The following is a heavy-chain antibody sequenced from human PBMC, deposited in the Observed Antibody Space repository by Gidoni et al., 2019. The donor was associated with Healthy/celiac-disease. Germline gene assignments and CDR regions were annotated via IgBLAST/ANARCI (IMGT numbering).Heavy chain of an antibody. J-gene: IGHJ4*02. CDR3: ARGGLRFLEWLQPSDY. Sequence: EVQLVESGGGLVQPVGSLRLSCAASGFTFSSYWMHWVRQAPGKGLVWVSRINSDGSSTSYADSVKGRFTISRDNAKNTLYLQMNSLRAEDTAVYYGARGGLRFLEWLQPSDYWGQGTLVTVSS. D-gene: IGHD3-3*01. V-gene: IGHV3-74*01. CDR1: GFTFSSYW. CDR2: INSDGSST.